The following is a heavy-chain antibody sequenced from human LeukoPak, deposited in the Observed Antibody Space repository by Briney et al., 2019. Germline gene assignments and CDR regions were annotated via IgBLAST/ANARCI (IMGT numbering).Heavy chain of an antibody. CDR2: IKQDGSEK. D-gene: IGHD1-26*01. Sequence: AGGSLRLSCAASGFTFSSYWMSWVRQAPGKGLEWVANIKQDGSEKYYVDSVKGRFTISRDNAKNSLYLQMNSLRAEDTAVYYCARVPIISIPKIVRHFVGDCWGQGTLVTVSS. J-gene: IGHJ4*02. CDR1: GFTFSSYW. V-gene: IGHV3-7*01. CDR3: ARVPIISIPKIVRHFVGDC.